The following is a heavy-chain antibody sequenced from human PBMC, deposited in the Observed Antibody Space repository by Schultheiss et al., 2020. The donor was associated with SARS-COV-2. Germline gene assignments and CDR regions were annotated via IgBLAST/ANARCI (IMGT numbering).Heavy chain of an antibody. D-gene: IGHD3-22*01. CDR3: ATGRIFYDSSGYAFDY. Sequence: SLLLSCAASGFTVSSNYMSWVRQAPGKGLEWVSVIYSGGSTYYADSVKGRFTISRDNAKNSLYLQMNSLRAEDTAVYYCATGRIFYDSSGYAFDYWGQGTLVTVSS. CDR2: IYSGGST. J-gene: IGHJ4*02. V-gene: IGHV3-53*01. CDR1: GFTVSSNY.